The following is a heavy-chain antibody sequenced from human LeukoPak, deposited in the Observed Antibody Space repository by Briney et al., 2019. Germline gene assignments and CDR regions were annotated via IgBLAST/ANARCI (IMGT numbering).Heavy chain of an antibody. J-gene: IGHJ4*02. V-gene: IGHV3-15*01. CDR1: GFTFSNAW. Sequence: GGSLRLSCAASGFTFSNAWMSWVRQAPGKGLEWVGRIKSKTDGGTTDYAAPVKGRFTISRDNAKNSLYLQMNSLRDEDTAVYYCARPRNYPHAHYFDYWGQGTLVTVSS. D-gene: IGHD4-11*01. CDR3: ARPRNYPHAHYFDY. CDR2: IKSKTDGGTT.